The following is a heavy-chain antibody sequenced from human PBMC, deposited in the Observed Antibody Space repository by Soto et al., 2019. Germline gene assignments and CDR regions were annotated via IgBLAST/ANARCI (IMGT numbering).Heavy chain of an antibody. V-gene: IGHV3-23*01. CDR2: ISGSGGTT. CDR3: AKDRSSTSCYAFDY. CDR1: GFTFRNYA. D-gene: IGHD2-2*01. J-gene: IGHJ4*02. Sequence: PGGSLRLSCAASGFTFRNYAMSWARQAPGKGLEWVSAISGSGGTTHYADSVKGRFTISRDNSKNTLYLQMNSLRVEDTAVYYCAKDRSSTSCYAFDYWGQGSXVTVSS.